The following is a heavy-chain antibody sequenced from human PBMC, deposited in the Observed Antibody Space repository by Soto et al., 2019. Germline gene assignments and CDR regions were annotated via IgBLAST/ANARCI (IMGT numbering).Heavy chain of an antibody. CDR3: ARALDSDILTGYPAPPDY. J-gene: IGHJ4*02. CDR1: GFTFSSYD. Sequence: EVQLVESGGGLVQPGGSLRLSCAASGFTFSSYDMHWVRQATGKGLEWVSAIGTAGDTYYPGSVKGRFTISRENAKNSFYLQLNSLRAGDTAVYYCARALDSDILTGYPAPPDYWGQGTLVTVSS. V-gene: IGHV3-13*04. D-gene: IGHD3-9*01. CDR2: IGTAGDT.